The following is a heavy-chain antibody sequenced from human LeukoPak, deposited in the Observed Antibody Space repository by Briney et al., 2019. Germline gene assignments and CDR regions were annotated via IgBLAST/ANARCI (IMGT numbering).Heavy chain of an antibody. CDR2: IYSGGST. J-gene: IGHJ4*02. CDR1: GSTVSSNY. CDR3: ARALTPYGSGSYYHEYYFDY. Sequence: GGSLRLSCAASGSTVSSNYMSWVRQAPGKGLEWVSVIYSGGSTYYADSVKGRFTISRDNSKNTLYLQMNSLRAEDTAVYYCARALTPYGSGSYYHEYYFDYWGQGTLVTVSS. D-gene: IGHD3-10*01. V-gene: IGHV3-66*01.